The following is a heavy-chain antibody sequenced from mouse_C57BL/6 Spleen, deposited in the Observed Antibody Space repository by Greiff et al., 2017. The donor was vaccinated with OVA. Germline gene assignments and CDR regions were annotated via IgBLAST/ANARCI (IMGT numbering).Heavy chain of an antibody. Sequence: EVQGVESGGDLVKPGGSLKLSCAASGFTFSSYGMSWVRQTPDKRLEWVATISSGGSYTYYPDSVKGRFTISRDNAKNTLYLQMSSLKSEDTAMYYCARPSNGAFDVWGTGTTVTVSS. V-gene: IGHV5-6*01. CDR3: ARPSNGAFDV. CDR2: ISSGGSYT. CDR1: GFTFSSYG. J-gene: IGHJ1*03. D-gene: IGHD2-5*01.